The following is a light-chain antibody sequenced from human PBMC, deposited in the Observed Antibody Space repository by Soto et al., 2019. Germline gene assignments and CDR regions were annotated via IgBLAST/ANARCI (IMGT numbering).Light chain of an antibody. Sequence: EIVLTQSPGTLSLSPGERATLSCRASQSVSSRSLAWYQQKPGQAPRLLIYDASNRATGIPARFSGSGSATDFTLTISSLEPEDFAVYYCQQRYNWPWTFGQGTKVDTK. CDR2: DAS. J-gene: IGKJ1*01. CDR3: QQRYNWPWT. V-gene: IGKV3D-20*02. CDR1: QSVSSRS.